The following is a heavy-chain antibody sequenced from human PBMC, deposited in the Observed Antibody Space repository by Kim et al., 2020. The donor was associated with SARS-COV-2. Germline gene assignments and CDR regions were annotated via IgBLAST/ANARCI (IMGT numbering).Heavy chain of an antibody. CDR1: GGSFSGYY. D-gene: IGHD1-7*01. CDR3: ARNPTVNYGGYYFDY. Sequence: SETLSLTCAVYGGSFSGYYWSWIRQPPGKGLEWIGEINHSGSTNYNPSLKSRVTISVDTSKNQFSLKLSSVTAADTAVYYCARNPTVNYGGYYFDYWGQG. CDR2: INHSGST. J-gene: IGHJ4*02. V-gene: IGHV4-34*01.